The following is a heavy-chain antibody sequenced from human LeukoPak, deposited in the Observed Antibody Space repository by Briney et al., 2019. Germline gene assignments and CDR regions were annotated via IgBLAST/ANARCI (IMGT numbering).Heavy chain of an antibody. V-gene: IGHV3-48*01. CDR3: ARAKFSGSYGDAFDI. CDR2: ISSSSSTI. Sequence: GGSLRLSCAASGFTFSSYSMNWVRQAPGKGLEWVSYISSSSSTIYYADSVKGRFTISRDNAKNSLYLQMNSLRAEDTAVYYCARAKFSGSYGDAFDIWGQGTMVTVSS. D-gene: IGHD1-26*01. J-gene: IGHJ3*02. CDR1: GFTFSSYS.